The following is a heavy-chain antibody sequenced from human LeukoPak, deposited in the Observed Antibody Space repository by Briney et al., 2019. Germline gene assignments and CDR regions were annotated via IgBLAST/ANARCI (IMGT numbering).Heavy chain of an antibody. J-gene: IGHJ4*02. CDR1: GFTFSNAC. CDR2: ISGSGGST. D-gene: IGHD4-17*01. Sequence: PGGSLRLSCVASGFTFSNACMNWVRQAPGKGLEWVSAISGSGGSTYYADSVKGRFTISRDNSKNTLYLQMNSLRAEDTAVYYCAKEPSRATVTTDFDYWGQGTLVTVSS. V-gene: IGHV3-23*01. CDR3: AKEPSRATVTTDFDY.